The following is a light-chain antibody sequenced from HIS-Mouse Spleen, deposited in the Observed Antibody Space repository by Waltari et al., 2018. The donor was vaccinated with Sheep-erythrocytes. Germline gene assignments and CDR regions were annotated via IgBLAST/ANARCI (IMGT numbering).Light chain of an antibody. CDR1: SSDVGGYNH. CDR3: CSYAGSYNHV. Sequence: QSALTQPRSVSGAPGQSVTISCPGTSSDVGGYNHVSRYQQHPGKAPKLRIYDVSKRPSGVPARFSGSKSGNTASLTISGLQAEDEADYYCCSYAGSYNHVFATGTKVTVL. CDR2: DVS. V-gene: IGLV2-11*01. J-gene: IGLJ1*01.